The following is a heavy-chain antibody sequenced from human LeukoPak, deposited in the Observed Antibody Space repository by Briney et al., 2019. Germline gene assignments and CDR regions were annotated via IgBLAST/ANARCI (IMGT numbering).Heavy chain of an antibody. J-gene: IGHJ4*02. CDR3: TRPSGYGDLTDY. CDR1: GFTFSTYS. Sequence: PGGSLRLSCLASGFTFSTYSMSWVRQASGKGLEWVGRIRSKANSYATAYAASVKGRFTISRDDSKNTAYLQMNSLKTEDTAVYYCTRPSGYGDLTDYWGQGTLVTVSS. D-gene: IGHD4-17*01. V-gene: IGHV3-73*01. CDR2: IRSKANSYAT.